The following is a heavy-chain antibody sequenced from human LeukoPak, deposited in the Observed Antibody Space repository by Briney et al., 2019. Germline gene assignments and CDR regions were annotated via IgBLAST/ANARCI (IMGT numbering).Heavy chain of an antibody. V-gene: IGHV4-4*07. Sequence: SETLSLTCTVSGGSISSYYWSWIRQPPGKGLEWIGRIYTSGSTNYNPSLKSRVTMSVDTSKNQFSLKLSSVTAADTAVYYCARALKSIHENDAFDIWGQGTMVTVSS. J-gene: IGHJ3*02. CDR3: ARALKSIHENDAFDI. D-gene: IGHD2-21*01. CDR1: GGSISSYY. CDR2: IYTSGST.